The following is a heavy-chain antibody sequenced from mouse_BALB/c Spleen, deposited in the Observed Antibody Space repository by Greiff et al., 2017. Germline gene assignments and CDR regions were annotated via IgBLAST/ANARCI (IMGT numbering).Heavy chain of an antibody. CDR2: INPYNDGT. Sequence: VHVKQSGPELVKPGASVKMSCKASGYTFTSYVMHWVKQKPGQGLEWIGYINPYNDGTKYNEKFKGKATLTSDKSSSTAYMELSSLTSEDSAVYYCAGTGTGEGFAYWGQGTLVTVSA. CDR1: GYTFTSYV. CDR3: AGTGTGEGFAY. J-gene: IGHJ3*01. D-gene: IGHD4-1*01. V-gene: IGHV1-14*01.